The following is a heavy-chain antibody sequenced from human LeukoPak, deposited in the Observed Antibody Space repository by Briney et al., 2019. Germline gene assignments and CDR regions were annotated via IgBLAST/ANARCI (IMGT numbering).Heavy chain of an antibody. V-gene: IGHV3-30*18. Sequence: GGSLRLSCAASGFIFSSYGMHWVRQAPGKGLEWVAGISSDESEEFYVGSVKGRFITSRDSSKSMLYLQMNSLRIEDTAVYYCAKGGVSSAYHPVDYWGQGTLVTVST. D-gene: IGHD3-22*01. CDR1: GFIFSSYG. CDR3: AKGGVSSAYHPVDY. J-gene: IGHJ4*02. CDR2: ISSDESEE.